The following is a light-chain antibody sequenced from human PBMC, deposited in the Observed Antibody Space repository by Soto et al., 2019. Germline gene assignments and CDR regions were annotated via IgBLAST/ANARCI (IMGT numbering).Light chain of an antibody. CDR2: EVI. CDR3: SSYTTSSPLEV. V-gene: IGLV2-14*01. CDR1: SSDVGGYNY. J-gene: IGLJ3*02. Sequence: QSALTQPASVSGSPGQSITISCTGTSSDVGGYNYVSWYQHHPVKAPKLMIYEVINRPSGISNRFSGSKSGNTASLTISGLQAEDEADYYCSSYTTSSPLEVFGGGTKLTVL.